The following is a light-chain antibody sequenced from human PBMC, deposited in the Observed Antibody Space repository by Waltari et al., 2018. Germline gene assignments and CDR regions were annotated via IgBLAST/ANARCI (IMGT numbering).Light chain of an antibody. CDR1: RNLLYSPNNKDF. CDR3: QQYYDTPYT. V-gene: IGKV4-1*01. J-gene: IGKJ2*01. CDR2: WAS. Sequence: DIVMTQSPDSLVVSLGERATINCKSSRNLLYSPNNKDFLAWYQQKPGQRPKLLIYWASTRESGVPDRFTGSGSGTDFSLTISSLQAEDVAVYYCQQYYDTPYTFGQGTKLEIK.